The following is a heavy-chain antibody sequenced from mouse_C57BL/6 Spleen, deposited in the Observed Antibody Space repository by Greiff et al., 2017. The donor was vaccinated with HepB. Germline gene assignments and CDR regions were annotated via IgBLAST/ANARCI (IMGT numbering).Heavy chain of an antibody. V-gene: IGHV1-52*01. CDR3: ARYDGYYGWFAY. CDR1: GYTFTSYW. D-gene: IGHD2-3*01. J-gene: IGHJ3*01. Sequence: VQLQQPGAELVRPGSSVKLSCKASGYTFTSYWMHWVKQRPIQGLEWIGNIDPSDSETHYNQKFKDKATLTVDKSSSTAYMQLSSLTSEDSAVYYWARYDGYYGWFAYWGQGTLVTVSA. CDR2: IDPSDSET.